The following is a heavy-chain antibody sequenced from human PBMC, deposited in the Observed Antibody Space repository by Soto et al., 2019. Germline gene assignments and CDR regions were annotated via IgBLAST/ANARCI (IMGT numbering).Heavy chain of an antibody. CDR3: ARDYCSGGSCYGGGYYYYGMDV. CDR2: INWNGGST. CDR1: GFTFDDYG. V-gene: IGHV3-20*04. J-gene: IGHJ6*02. Sequence: EVQLVESGGGVVRPGGSLRLSCAASGFTFDDYGMSWVRQAPGKGLEWVSGINWNGGSTGYADSVKGRFTISRDNAKNSLYLQMNSLRAEDTALYYCARDYCSGGSCYGGGYYYYGMDVWGQGTTVTVSS. D-gene: IGHD2-15*01.